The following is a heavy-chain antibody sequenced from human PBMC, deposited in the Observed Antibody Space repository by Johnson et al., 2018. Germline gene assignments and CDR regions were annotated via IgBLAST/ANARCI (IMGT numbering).Heavy chain of an antibody. CDR3: ARARSWGIQLYYYYYGMDV. Sequence: QVQLVESGGGVVQPGRSLRLSCAASGFTFSSYGMHWVRQAPGKGLEWVAVIWYDGSNKYYADSVKGRFTISRDNSKNTLYLQMNSLRAEETAVYYCARARSWGIQLYYYYYGMDVWGQGTTVTVS. V-gene: IGHV3-33*01. J-gene: IGHJ6*02. D-gene: IGHD5-18*01. CDR1: GFTFSSYG. CDR2: IWYDGSNK.